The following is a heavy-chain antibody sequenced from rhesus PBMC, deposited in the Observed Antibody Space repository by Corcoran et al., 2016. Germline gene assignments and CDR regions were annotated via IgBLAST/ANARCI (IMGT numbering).Heavy chain of an antibody. J-gene: IGHJ6*01. CDR2: IDGNSAST. D-gene: IGHD1-14*01. CDR1: GGSITGYY. V-gene: IGHV4-73*01. Sequence: QVKLQQWGEGLVKPSATLSLTCAVYGGSITGYYWTWSGEPPGKGLEWIGNIDGNSASTNYNPSLKNRVTISKDTSKNQFSLKLSSVTAADTAVYYCARFHIAGTRYGLDSWGQGVVVTVSS. CDR3: ARFHIAGTRYGLDS.